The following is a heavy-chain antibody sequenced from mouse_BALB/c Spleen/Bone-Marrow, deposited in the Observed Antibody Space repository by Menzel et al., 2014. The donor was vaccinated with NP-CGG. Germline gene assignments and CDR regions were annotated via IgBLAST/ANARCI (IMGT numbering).Heavy chain of an antibody. Sequence: VHLVESGAELARPGASVKMSCKASGYTFTSYTMHWVKQRPGQGLEWIGYINPSSGYTNYNQKFKDKATLTADKSSSTACLQLSSLTSEDSAVYYCASSGNDYGSSWFAYRGQGTLVTGPA. V-gene: IGHV1-4*01. J-gene: IGHJ3*01. CDR1: GYTFTSYT. CDR3: ASSGNDYGSSWFAY. D-gene: IGHD1-1*01. CDR2: INPSSGYT.